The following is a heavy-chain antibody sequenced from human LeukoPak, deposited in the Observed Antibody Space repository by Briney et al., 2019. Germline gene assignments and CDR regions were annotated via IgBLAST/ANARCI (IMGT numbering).Heavy chain of an antibody. CDR3: TSAAGSEGDY. CDR2: IRSKANSYAT. V-gene: IGHV3-73*01. J-gene: IGHJ4*02. Sequence: GGSLRLSCAASGFTFRGSAMHWVRQASGKGLEWVGRIRSKANSYATAYAASVKGRFTISRDDSKNTAYLQMNSLKTEDTAVYYCTSAAGSEGDYWGQGTLVTVSS. CDR1: GFTFRGSA. D-gene: IGHD6-13*01.